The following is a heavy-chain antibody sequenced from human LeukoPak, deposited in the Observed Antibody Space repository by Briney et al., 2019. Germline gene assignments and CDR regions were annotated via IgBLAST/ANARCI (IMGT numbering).Heavy chain of an antibody. J-gene: IGHJ4*02. D-gene: IGHD6-13*01. CDR1: GGSVSSGGYY. Sequence: SETLSLTCTVSGGSVSSGGYYWSWIRQHPGKGLEWIGYTYYSGSTYYNPSLKSRVIISVDTSKNQFSLKLSSVTAADTAVYYCARANQQLSDLDYWGQGTLVTVSS. V-gene: IGHV4-31*03. CDR2: TYYSGST. CDR3: ARANQQLSDLDY.